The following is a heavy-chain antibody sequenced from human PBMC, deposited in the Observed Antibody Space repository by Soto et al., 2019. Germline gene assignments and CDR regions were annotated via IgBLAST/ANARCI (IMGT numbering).Heavy chain of an antibody. CDR1: GFTLSAYA. CDR2: ISADDGRGSACDT. J-gene: IGHJ4*02. V-gene: IGHV3-23*01. Sequence: PCVSLRLSCAASGFTLSAYAMNWVRQAPGKGPRRVSSISADDGRGSACDTYYADSVRGRVTICRDDSKNTLFLQINTLRPEHTAIDYCAKFSNADTYCGKRTRVTV. CDR3: AKFSNADTY. D-gene: IGHD5-18*01.